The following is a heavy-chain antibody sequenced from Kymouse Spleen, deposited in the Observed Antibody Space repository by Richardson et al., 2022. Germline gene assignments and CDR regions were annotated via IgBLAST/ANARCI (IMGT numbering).Heavy chain of an antibody. Sequence: QVQLVESGGGVVQPGRSLRLSCAASGFTFSSYGMHWVRQAPGKGLEWVAVIWYDGSNKYYADSVKGRFTISRDNSKNTLYLQMNSLRAEDTAVYYCAREGNWNSFIIGWFDPWGQGTLVTVSS. CDR1: GFTFSSYG. CDR2: IWYDGSNK. V-gene: IGHV3-33*01. J-gene: IGHJ5*02. CDR3: AREGNWNSFIIGWFDP. D-gene: IGHD1-7*01.